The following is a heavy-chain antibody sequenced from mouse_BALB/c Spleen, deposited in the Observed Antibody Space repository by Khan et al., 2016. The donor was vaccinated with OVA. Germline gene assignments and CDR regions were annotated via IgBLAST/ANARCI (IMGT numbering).Heavy chain of an antibody. D-gene: IGHD2-1*01. CDR1: GFSLTSYG. J-gene: IGHJ1*01. V-gene: IGHV2-6-1*01. CDR3: ARRVYPGYFDV. Sequence: QVQLKESGPGPVAPSQSLSITCTITGFSLTSYGVHWVRQPAGKGLEWLVVIWSDGRTTYNSALKSRLSISKDNSKSQVFLKVKRLQTDDTAISYCARRVYPGYFDVWGAGTTVTVSS. CDR2: IWSDGRT.